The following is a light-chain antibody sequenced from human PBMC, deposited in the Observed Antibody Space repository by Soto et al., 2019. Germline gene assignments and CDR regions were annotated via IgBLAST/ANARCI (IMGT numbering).Light chain of an antibody. J-gene: IGLJ1*01. CDR3: CSYAGGYTYV. CDR1: SSDVGGYNY. CDR2: DVS. Sequence: QSVLTQPRSVSGPPGQSVTISCTGTSSDVGGYNYVSWYQQHPGKAPKLMIYDVSKRPSGVPDRFSGSKSGNTASLTISGLQAEDEADYYCCSYAGGYTYVFGTGTKVTVL. V-gene: IGLV2-11*01.